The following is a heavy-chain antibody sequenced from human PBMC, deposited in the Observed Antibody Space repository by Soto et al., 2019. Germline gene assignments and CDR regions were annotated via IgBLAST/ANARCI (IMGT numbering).Heavy chain of an antibody. CDR3: ARARSRYSGYDYYYGMDV. CDR2: INHSGST. D-gene: IGHD5-12*01. Sequence: SETLSLTCAVYGGSFSGYYWSWIRQPPGKGLEWIGEINHSGSTNYNPSLKSRVTISVDTSKNQFSLKLSSVTAADTAVYYCARARSRYSGYDYYYGMDVWGQGTTVTVSS. CDR1: GGSFSGYY. V-gene: IGHV4-34*01. J-gene: IGHJ6*02.